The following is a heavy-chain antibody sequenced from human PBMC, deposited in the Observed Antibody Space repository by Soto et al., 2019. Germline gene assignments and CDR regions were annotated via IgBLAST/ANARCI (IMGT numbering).Heavy chain of an antibody. J-gene: IGHJ6*02. CDR1: GFTFSSYA. CDR2: ISYDGSNK. D-gene: IGHD4-17*01. Sequence: QAGGSLRLSCAASGFTFSSYAMHWVRQAPGKGLEWVAVISYDGSNKYYADSVKGRFTISRDNSKNTLYLQMNSLRAEDTAVYYCARTDYGDYVYYYYGMDVWGQGTTVTVSS. V-gene: IGHV3-30-3*01. CDR3: ARTDYGDYVYYYYGMDV.